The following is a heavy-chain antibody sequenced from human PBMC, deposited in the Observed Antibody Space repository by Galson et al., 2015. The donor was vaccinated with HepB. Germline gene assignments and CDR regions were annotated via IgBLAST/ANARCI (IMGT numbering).Heavy chain of an antibody. CDR3: AKAGSIRDSSGRIDY. CDR2: ISGSGGST. V-gene: IGHV3-23*01. CDR1: GFTFSSYA. J-gene: IGHJ4*02. D-gene: IGHD6-19*01. Sequence: SLRLSCAASGFTFSSYAMSWVRQAPGKGLEWVSAISGSGGSTYYADSVKGRFTISRDNSKNTLYLQMNSLRAEDTAVYYCAKAGSIRDSSGRIDYWGQGTLVTVSS.